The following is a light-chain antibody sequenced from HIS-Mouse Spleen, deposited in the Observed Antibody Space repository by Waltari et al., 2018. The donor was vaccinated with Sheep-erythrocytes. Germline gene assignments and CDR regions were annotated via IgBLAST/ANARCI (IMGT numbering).Light chain of an antibody. CDR2: EAS. J-gene: IGKJ1*01. V-gene: IGKV3-11*01. CDR1: QSVSSY. CDR3: LQHNSYPWT. Sequence: EIVLTQSPATLSLSPGERATLSCRASQSVSSYLAWYQQKPGQAPRLLIYEASNRATGIPARFSGSGSGTDFTLTISSLQPEDFATYYCLQHNSYPWTFGQGTKVEIK.